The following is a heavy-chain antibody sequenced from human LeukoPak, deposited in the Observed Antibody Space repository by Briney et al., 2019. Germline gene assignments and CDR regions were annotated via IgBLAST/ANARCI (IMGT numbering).Heavy chain of an antibody. J-gene: IGHJ4*02. Sequence: GGSLRLSCAASGFTVSSNYMSWVRQAPGKGLEWVSVIYSGGSTYYADSVKGRFTISRDNSKNTLYLQMNSLRAEDTAVYYCARDKYDSGSYYFDYWGQGTLVTVSS. CDR3: ARDKYDSGSYYFDY. CDR2: IYSGGST. V-gene: IGHV3-66*01. D-gene: IGHD1-26*01. CDR1: GFTVSSNY.